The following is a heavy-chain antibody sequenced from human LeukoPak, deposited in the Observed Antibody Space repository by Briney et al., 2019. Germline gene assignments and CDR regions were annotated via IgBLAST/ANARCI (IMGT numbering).Heavy chain of an antibody. CDR3: AKDASYGFYYYYGMDV. D-gene: IGHD5-18*01. J-gene: IGHJ6*02. CDR1: GFTFSSYD. V-gene: IGHV3-30*18. Sequence: PGGSLRLSCAASGFTFSSYDMHWVRQAPGKGLEWVAVISYDGSNKYYADSVRGRFTISRDNSKNTLYLQMNSLRAEDTAVYYCAKDASYGFYYYYGMDVWGQGTTVTVSS. CDR2: ISYDGSNK.